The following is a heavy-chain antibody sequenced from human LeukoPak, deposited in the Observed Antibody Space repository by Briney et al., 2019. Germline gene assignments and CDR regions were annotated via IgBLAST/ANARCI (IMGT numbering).Heavy chain of an antibody. CDR2: IRYDGSNK. V-gene: IGHV3-30*02. D-gene: IGHD4-11*01. Sequence: GGSLRLSCAASGFTFSSYGMHWVRQAPGKGLEWVAFIRYDGSNKYYADSVKGRFTISRDNSKNTLYLQMNSLRAEDTAVYYCAKDYSNYAHFYYYYYMDVWGKGTTVTVSS. J-gene: IGHJ6*03. CDR3: AKDYSNYAHFYYYYYMDV. CDR1: GFTFSSYG.